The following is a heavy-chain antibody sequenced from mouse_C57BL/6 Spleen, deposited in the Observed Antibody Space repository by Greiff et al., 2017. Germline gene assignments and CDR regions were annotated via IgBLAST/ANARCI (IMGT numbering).Heavy chain of an antibody. CDR3: ARGGTPYYFDY. V-gene: IGHV1-80*01. J-gene: IGHJ2*01. Sequence: VQLQQSGAELVKPGASVKISCKASGYAFSSYWMNWVKQRPGKGLEWIGQIYPGDGDTNYNGKFKGKATLTADKSSSTAYMQLSSLPSEYSAVYFCARGGTPYYFDYWGQGTTRTVSS. CDR1: GYAFSSYW. CDR2: IYPGDGDT.